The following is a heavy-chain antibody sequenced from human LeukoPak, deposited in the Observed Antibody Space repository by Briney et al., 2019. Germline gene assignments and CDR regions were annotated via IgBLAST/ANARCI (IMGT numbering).Heavy chain of an antibody. CDR3: AREVEPYDAFDI. D-gene: IGHD1-26*01. V-gene: IGHV4-59*01. CDR1: GGSISGYY. CDR2: IYYSGST. J-gene: IGHJ3*02. Sequence: SETLSLTCTVSGGSISGYYWSWIRQPPGKGLEWIGYIYYSGSTNYNPSLKSRVTISVDTFKNQFSLKLSSVTAADTAVYYCAREVEPYDAFDIWGQGTMVTVSS.